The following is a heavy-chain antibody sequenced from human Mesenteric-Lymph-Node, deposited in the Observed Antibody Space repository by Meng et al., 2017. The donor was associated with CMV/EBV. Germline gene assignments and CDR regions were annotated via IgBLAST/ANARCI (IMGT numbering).Heavy chain of an antibody. V-gene: IGHV4-59*01. CDR3: ASSTLGEFGTPWYGMDV. Sequence: SETLSLTCTVSGGSISSYYWSWIRQPPGKGLEWIGYIYYSGSTNYNPSLKSRVTISVDTSKNQFSLKLSSVTAADAAVYYCASSTLGEFGTPWYGMDVWGQGTTVTVSS. CDR1: GGSISSYY. J-gene: IGHJ6*02. D-gene: IGHD3-16*01. CDR2: IYYSGST.